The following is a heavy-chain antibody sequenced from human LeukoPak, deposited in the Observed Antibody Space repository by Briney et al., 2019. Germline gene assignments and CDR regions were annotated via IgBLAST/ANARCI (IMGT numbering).Heavy chain of an antibody. D-gene: IGHD3-10*01. Sequence: NPSETLSLTCTVSGYSITSGYFWGWIRQPPGKGLECIGTIYHSGSTYYNPSLKSRATIPVDTSKNQFSLKLSAVTAADTAVYYCAREGLNMVRGVIPKEAWGWFDPWGQGTLVTVSS. CDR3: AREGLNMVRGVIPKEAWGWFDP. CDR2: IYHSGST. J-gene: IGHJ5*02. V-gene: IGHV4-38-2*02. CDR1: GYSITSGYF.